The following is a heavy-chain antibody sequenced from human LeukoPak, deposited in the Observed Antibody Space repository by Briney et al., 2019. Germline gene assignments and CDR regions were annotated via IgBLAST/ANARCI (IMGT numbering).Heavy chain of an antibody. Sequence: GGSLRLSCAASGFTFSDYWMSWVRQAPGKGLEWVANIKYDETEKYYMDLVKGRFTISRDNAKNSLYLQMNSLRAEDTAIYYCVRLSYYFDYWGQGTLVTVSS. CDR1: GFTFSDYW. D-gene: IGHD2/OR15-2a*01. J-gene: IGHJ4*02. CDR3: VRLSYYFDY. V-gene: IGHV3-7*01. CDR2: IKYDETEK.